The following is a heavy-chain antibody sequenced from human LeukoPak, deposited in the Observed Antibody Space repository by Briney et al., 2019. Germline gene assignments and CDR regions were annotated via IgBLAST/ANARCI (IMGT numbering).Heavy chain of an antibody. CDR3: ANFFDSITARYSFAY. J-gene: IGHJ4*02. V-gene: IGHV1-69*02. Sequence: SVTLSLKGSGCGFTSSTISWLRHGTGQGLGWRRRFIAILGIGNYAQKFQGRLTITADKSTSTAYMELSLLITSDTAAYYCANFFDSITARYSFAYWGQGTLVTVSS. CDR1: GCGFTSST. CDR2: FIAILGIG. D-gene: IGHD4-11*01.